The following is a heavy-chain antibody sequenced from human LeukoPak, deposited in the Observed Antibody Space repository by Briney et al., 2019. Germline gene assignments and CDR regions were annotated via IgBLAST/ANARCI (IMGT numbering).Heavy chain of an antibody. CDR1: GFTFSSYA. Sequence: PGGSLRLSCAASGFTFSSYAMSWVRQAPGKGLEWVSAISGSGGSTYYADSVKGRFTISRDNSKNTLYLQMNSLRAEDTAVYYCANVEEKIALGRFLEWLHTYSNHYYYGMDVWGQGTTVTVSS. V-gene: IGHV3-23*01. CDR3: ANVEEKIALGRFLEWLHTYSNHYYYGMDV. D-gene: IGHD3-3*01. J-gene: IGHJ6*02. CDR2: ISGSGGST.